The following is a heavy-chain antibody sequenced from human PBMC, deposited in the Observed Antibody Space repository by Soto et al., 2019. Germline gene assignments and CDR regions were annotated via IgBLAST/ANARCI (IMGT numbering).Heavy chain of an antibody. CDR3: VRDGTKTLRDWFDP. CDR2: IYATGTT. Sequence: SETLSLTCTVSGASISGFYWSWIRKSAGKGLEWIGRIYATGTTDYNPSLKSRVMMSVDTSKKQFSLKLRSVTAADTAVYYCVRDGTKTLRDWFDPWGQGAPVTVSS. J-gene: IGHJ5*02. D-gene: IGHD1-1*01. CDR1: GASISGFY. V-gene: IGHV4-4*07.